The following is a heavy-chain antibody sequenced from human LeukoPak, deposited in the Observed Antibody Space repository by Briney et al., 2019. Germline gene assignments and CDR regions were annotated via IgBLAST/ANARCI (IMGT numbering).Heavy chain of an antibody. J-gene: IGHJ4*02. Sequence: GGSLRLSCAASGFTFSTYSMNRVRQAPGKGLEWVSYITSISSIILYADSVKGRFTISRDNAKNSLYLQMNSLRAEDTAVYYCARPGTPYCTNGVCYPFYWGQGTLVTVSS. CDR2: ITSISSII. CDR3: ARPGTPYCTNGVCYPFY. CDR1: GFTFSTYS. V-gene: IGHV3-48*04. D-gene: IGHD2-8*01.